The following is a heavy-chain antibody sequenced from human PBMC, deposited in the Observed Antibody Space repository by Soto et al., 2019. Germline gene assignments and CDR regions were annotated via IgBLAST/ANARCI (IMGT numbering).Heavy chain of an antibody. CDR3: AKGRGGSGSLTPRVDF. CDR1: GFTFNNYA. CDR2: ISGGGDNT. J-gene: IGHJ4*02. D-gene: IGHD3-10*01. V-gene: IGHV3-23*01. Sequence: EVQLLESGGGLVQPGGSLRLSCAASGFTFNNYAMTWVRQAPGKGLEWVSAISGGGDNTSYADSVKGRFTVSRDGSKNTLYLHTSSLRAEDTALYYCAKGRGGSGSLTPRVDFWGQGTLVTVSS.